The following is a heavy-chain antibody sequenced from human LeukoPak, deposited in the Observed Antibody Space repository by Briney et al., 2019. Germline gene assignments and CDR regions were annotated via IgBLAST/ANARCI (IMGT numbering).Heavy chain of an antibody. V-gene: IGHV3-21*01. CDR3: ARVRMVRGLIYYYMDV. CDR1: GFTFSSYS. J-gene: IGHJ6*03. Sequence: GGSLRLSCAASGFTFSSYSMNWVRQAPGKGLEWVSSISSSSSYIYYADSVKGRFTISRDNAKNSLYLQMNSLRAEDTAVYYCARVRMVRGLIYYYMDVWGKGTTVTVSS. D-gene: IGHD3-10*01. CDR2: ISSSSSYI.